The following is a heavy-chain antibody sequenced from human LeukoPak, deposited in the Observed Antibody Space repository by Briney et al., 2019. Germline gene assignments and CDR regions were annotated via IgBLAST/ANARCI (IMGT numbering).Heavy chain of an antibody. V-gene: IGHV1-69*13. J-gene: IGHJ4*02. D-gene: IGHD4-17*01. CDR1: GGTFSSYA. CDR3: ARESTVTTSRLFDY. Sequence: PVKVSCKASGGTFSSYAISWVRQAPGQGLEWMGGIIPIFGTANYAQKFQGRVTITADESTSTAYMELSSLRSEDTAVYYCARESTVTTSRLFDYWGQGTLVTVSS. CDR2: IIPIFGTA.